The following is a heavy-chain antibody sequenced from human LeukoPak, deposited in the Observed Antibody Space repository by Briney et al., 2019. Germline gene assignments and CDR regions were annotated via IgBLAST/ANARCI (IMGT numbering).Heavy chain of an antibody. V-gene: IGHV4-34*01. CDR2: INHSGST. J-gene: IGHJ4*02. Sequence: SETPSLTCAVYGGSFSGYYWSWIRQPPGKGLEWIGEINHSGSTNYNVSLKSRVTISVDTSKNQFSLKLSSVTAADTAVYYCASRRGYRYYFDYWGQGTLVTVSS. CDR1: GGSFSGYY. D-gene: IGHD5-12*01. CDR3: ASRRGYRYYFDY.